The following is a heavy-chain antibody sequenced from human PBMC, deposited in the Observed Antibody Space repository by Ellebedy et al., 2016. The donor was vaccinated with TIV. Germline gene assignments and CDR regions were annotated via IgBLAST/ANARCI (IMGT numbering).Heavy chain of an antibody. J-gene: IGHJ5*02. Sequence: AASVKVSCKASGYTFTSYDINWVRQAIGQGLEWMGWMNPNSGNTGYAQKFQGRVTMTRNTSTSTAYMELSSLRSEDTAVYYCARNKQLERWFDPWGQGTLVIVS. V-gene: IGHV1-8*01. CDR2: MNPNSGNT. CDR1: GYTFTSYD. D-gene: IGHD1-1*01. CDR3: ARNKQLERWFDP.